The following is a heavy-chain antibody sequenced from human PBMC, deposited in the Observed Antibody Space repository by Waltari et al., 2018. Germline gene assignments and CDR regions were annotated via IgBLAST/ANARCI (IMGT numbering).Heavy chain of an antibody. D-gene: IGHD2-21*01. CDR2: IYYSGST. V-gene: IGHV4-39*07. Sequence: QLQLQESGPGLVKPSETLSLTCTVSGGSISSSSYYWGWIRQPPGQGLEWIGSIYYSGSTYYNPSLKSRVTISVDTSKNQFSLKLSSVTAADTAVYYCARHIVVVIAIPDYPDAFDIWGQGTMVTVSS. J-gene: IGHJ3*02. CDR1: GGSISSSSYY. CDR3: ARHIVVVIAIPDYPDAFDI.